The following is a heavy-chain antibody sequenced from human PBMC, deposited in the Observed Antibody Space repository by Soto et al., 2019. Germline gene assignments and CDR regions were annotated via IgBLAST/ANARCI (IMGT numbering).Heavy chain of an antibody. Sequence: GGSLRLSCAASGFTFSSYGMHWVRQAPGKGLEWVAVISYDGSNKYYADSVKGRFTISRDNSKNTLYLQMNSLRAEDTAVYYCAKDPYYYDSSGYYDYWGQGTLVTVSS. V-gene: IGHV3-30*18. J-gene: IGHJ4*02. CDR1: GFTFSSYG. CDR3: AKDPYYYDSSGYYDY. CDR2: ISYDGSNK. D-gene: IGHD3-22*01.